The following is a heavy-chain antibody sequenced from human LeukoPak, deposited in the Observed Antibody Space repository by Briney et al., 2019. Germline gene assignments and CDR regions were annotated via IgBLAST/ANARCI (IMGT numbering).Heavy chain of an antibody. D-gene: IGHD3-10*01. CDR3: ARDFRYGEPRYFYYMDV. V-gene: IGHV3-30*04. CDR2: ISYDGSNK. CDR1: GFTFSSYA. J-gene: IGHJ6*03. Sequence: GGSLRLSCAASGFTFSSYAMHWVRQAPGKGLEWVAVISYDGSNKYNADSVKGRLTISRDNSKNTLYLQMISLRVDDTAVYYCARDFRYGEPRYFYYMDVWGKGTTVTVSS.